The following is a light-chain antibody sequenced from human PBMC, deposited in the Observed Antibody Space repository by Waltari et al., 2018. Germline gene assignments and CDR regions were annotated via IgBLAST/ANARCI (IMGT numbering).Light chain of an antibody. CDR1: QSVLYSSNNKNY. V-gene: IGKV4-1*01. CDR3: QQYYNTPST. Sequence: DIVMTQSPDSLAVSLGERATFNCTSSQSVLYSSNNKNYLAWYQQKPGQHPKLLIYWASIRESGFPDRFIGSGSGTDFTLTINSLQAEDVAVYYCQQYYNTPSTFGPGTKVDIK. J-gene: IGKJ3*01. CDR2: WAS.